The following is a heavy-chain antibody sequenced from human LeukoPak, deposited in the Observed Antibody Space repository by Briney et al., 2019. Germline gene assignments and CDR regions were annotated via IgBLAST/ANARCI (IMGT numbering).Heavy chain of an antibody. CDR1: GGSFSSYY. CDR2: IYHSGST. D-gene: IGHD4-23*01. J-gene: IGHJ4*02. CDR3: AREMTTVVTDYFDY. Sequence: PSETLSLTCAVYGGSFSSYYWSWIRQPPGKGLEWIGYIYHSGSTNYNPSLKSRVTISVDTSKNQFSLKLSSVTAADTAVYYCAREMTTVVTDYFDYWGQGTLVTVSS. V-gene: IGHV4-59*01.